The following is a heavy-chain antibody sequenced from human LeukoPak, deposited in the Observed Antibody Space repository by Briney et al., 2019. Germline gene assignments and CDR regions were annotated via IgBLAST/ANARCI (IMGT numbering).Heavy chain of an antibody. CDR1: GGSISRSTW. CDR3: ARDRRITMVRGVIIESVYYYYGMDV. J-gene: IGHJ6*02. D-gene: IGHD3-10*01. CDR2: IYHSGST. V-gene: IGHV4-4*02. Sequence: SGTLSLTCAVSGGSISRSTWWRWVRQPPGKGLEWIGEIYHSGSTNYNPSLKSRVTISVDKSKNQFSLKLSSVTAADTAVYYCARDRRITMVRGVIIESVYYYYGMDVWGQGTTVTVSS.